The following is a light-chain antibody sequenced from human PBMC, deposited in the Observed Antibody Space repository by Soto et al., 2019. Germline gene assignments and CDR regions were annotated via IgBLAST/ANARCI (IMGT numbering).Light chain of an antibody. J-gene: IGKJ4*01. CDR1: QTVTKY. CDR3: QQRSIWVT. CDR2: DSS. Sequence: EILLTQSPDTLSLSPGERATLSCGASQTVTKYLAWYQQKPGQAPRLLIYDSSNRATGVPARFIGSGSGTNFTLTISRLEPEDFAVYYCQQRSIWVTFGGGTKVEI. V-gene: IGKV3-11*01.